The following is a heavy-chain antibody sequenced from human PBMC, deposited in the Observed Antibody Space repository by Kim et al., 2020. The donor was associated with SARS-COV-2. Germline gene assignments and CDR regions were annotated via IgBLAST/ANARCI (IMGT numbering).Heavy chain of an antibody. D-gene: IGHD2-2*01. CDR1: GFTFSSYS. CDR3: AREKYCSSTSCYDGPFGY. J-gene: IGHJ4*02. CDR2: ISSSSSTI. Sequence: GGSLGLSCAASGFTFSSYSMNWVRQAPGKGLEWVSYISSSSSTIYYADSVKGRFTISRDNAKNSLYLQMNSLRAEDTAVYYCAREKYCSSTSCYDGPFGYWGQGTLVTVSS. V-gene: IGHV3-48*04.